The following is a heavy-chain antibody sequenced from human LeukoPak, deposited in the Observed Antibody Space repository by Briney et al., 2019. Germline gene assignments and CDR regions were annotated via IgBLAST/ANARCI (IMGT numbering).Heavy chain of an antibody. J-gene: IGHJ4*02. D-gene: IGHD5-12*01. CDR3: AKDPRGYSGYDTVDY. V-gene: IGHV3-23*01. CDR2: ISGSGGST. CDR1: GFTFSGYA. Sequence: GGSLRLSCAASGFTFSGYAMSWVRQAPGKGLEWVSAISGSGGSTYYADSVKGRFTISRDNSKNTLYLQMNSLRAEDTAVYYCAKDPRGYSGYDTVDYWGQGTLVTVSS.